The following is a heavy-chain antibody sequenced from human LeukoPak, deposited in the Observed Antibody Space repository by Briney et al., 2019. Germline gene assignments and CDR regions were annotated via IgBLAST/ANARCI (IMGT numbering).Heavy chain of an antibody. D-gene: IGHD2-15*01. CDR1: GYTFTNFW. V-gene: IGHV5-51*01. CDR3: AGQDIVVVATTTRAFDI. J-gene: IGHJ3*02. CDR2: IYPSDSDT. Sequence: GESLKISCKGSGYTFTNFWIGWVRQVPGKGLEWMGIIYPSDSDTRYGPSFQGQVTISADKSISTAYLQWSSLKASDTAMYYCAGQDIVVVATTTRAFDIWGQGTMVTVSS.